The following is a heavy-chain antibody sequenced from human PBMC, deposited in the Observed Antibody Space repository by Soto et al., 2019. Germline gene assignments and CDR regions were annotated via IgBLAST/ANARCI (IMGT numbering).Heavy chain of an antibody. D-gene: IGHD3-10*01. CDR2: ISGSGGST. CDR3: AKDRPIITMVRGVTGNFDY. J-gene: IGHJ4*02. Sequence: GGSLRLSCAASGFTFSSYAMSWVRQAPGKGLEWVSAISGSGGSTYYADSVKGRFTISRDNSKNTLYLQMNSLRAEDTAVYYCAKDRPIITMVRGVTGNFDYWGQGTLVTVSS. CDR1: GFTFSSYA. V-gene: IGHV3-23*01.